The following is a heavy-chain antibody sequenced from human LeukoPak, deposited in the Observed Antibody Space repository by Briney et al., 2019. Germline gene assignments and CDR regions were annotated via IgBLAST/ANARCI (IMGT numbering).Heavy chain of an antibody. CDR3: AKDSGGFWSGYWDYMDV. CDR1: GFTFDDYA. CDR2: ISWNSGSI. J-gene: IGHJ6*03. V-gene: IGHV3-9*03. Sequence: GGSLRLSCAASGFTFDDYAMHWVRQAPGKGLEWVSGISWNSGSIGYADSVKGRFTISRDNAKNSLYLQMNSLRAEDMALYYCAKDSGGFWSGYWDYMDVWGKGTTVTVSS. D-gene: IGHD3-3*01.